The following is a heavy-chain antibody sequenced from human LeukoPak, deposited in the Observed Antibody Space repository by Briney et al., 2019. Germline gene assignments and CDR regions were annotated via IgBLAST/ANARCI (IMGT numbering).Heavy chain of an antibody. CDR2: INHSGST. Sequence: SGTLSLTCAVSGYSISSGYYWGWIRQPPGKGLEWIGSINHSGSTYYNPSLKSRVTISIYTSKNQFSLNLSSVTAADTAVYYCARQFVVEIWGQGTMVTVSS. D-gene: IGHD2-21*01. J-gene: IGHJ3*02. CDR3: ARQFVVEI. CDR1: GYSISSGYY. V-gene: IGHV4-38-2*01.